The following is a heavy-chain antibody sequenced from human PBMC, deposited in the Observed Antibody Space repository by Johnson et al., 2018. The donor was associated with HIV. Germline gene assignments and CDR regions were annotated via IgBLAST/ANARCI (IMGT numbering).Heavy chain of an antibody. CDR3: ASSNVVGYSNYPDAFDI. CDR1: GFTFSSYA. D-gene: IGHD6-13*01. J-gene: IGHJ3*02. V-gene: IGHV3-30-3*01. Sequence: QVQLVESGGGVVQPGRSLRLSCAASGFTFSSYAMHWVRQAPGKGLAWVAVISSDGSNKYYADSVKGRFTISRDNSKNTLYLQMNSLRAEDTAVYYCASSNVVGYSNYPDAFDIWGQGTMVTVSS. CDR2: ISSDGSNK.